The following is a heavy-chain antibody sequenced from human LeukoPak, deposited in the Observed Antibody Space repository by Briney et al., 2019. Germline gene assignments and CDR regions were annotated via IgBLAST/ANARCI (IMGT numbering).Heavy chain of an antibody. V-gene: IGHV3-48*04. CDR1: GFTFSSYT. Sequence: GGSLRLSCAASGFTFSSYTINWVRQAPGKGLEWVSFIDSSSRTTFYADSVKGRFTISRDNAKNSLFLQMNSLRAEDTAVYYCARRVPSQVITDYFDYWGQGTLVTVSS. J-gene: IGHJ4*02. D-gene: IGHD3-16*01. CDR3: ARRVPSQVITDYFDY. CDR2: IDSSSRTT.